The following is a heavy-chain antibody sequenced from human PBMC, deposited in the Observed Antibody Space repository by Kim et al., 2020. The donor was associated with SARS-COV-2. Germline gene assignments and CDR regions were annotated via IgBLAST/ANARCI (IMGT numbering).Heavy chain of an antibody. CDR1: GYRISSNA. CDR3: ARGPIIDIVIIPASKNSYYLDV. Sequence: ASVKVSCKASGYRISSNAVTWVRQAPGRGPEWMGWISGYIGKTKYAQNFQGRVTMTTDRSTSIAYMELKNLRTDDTAVYYCARGPIIDIVIIPASKNSYYLDVWGKGTTVTVSS. CDR2: ISGYIGKT. D-gene: IGHD2-2*01. J-gene: IGHJ6*03. V-gene: IGHV1-18*01.